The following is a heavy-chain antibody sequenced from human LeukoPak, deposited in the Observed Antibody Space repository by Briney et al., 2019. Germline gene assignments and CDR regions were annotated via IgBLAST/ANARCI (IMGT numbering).Heavy chain of an antibody. D-gene: IGHD3-9*01. J-gene: IGHJ5*02. CDR3: AISPNYDILTGISGFDP. V-gene: IGHV1-8*01. CDR1: GYTFTSYD. Sequence: ASVKVSSKASGYTFTSYDINRVRQATGQGLEWMGWMNPNSGNTGYAQKIQGRVTMTRNTSISTAYMELSSLRSEDTAVYYCAISPNYDILTGISGFDPWGQGTLVTVSS. CDR2: MNPNSGNT.